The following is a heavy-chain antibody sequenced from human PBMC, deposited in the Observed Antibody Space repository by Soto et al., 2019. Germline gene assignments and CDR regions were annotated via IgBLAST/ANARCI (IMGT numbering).Heavy chain of an antibody. CDR1: GGTFRTES. CDR2: ILPFLGTA. J-gene: IGHJ3*01. D-gene: IGHD2-21*02. V-gene: IGHV1-69*13. CDR3: ARGQEYGGNSDAFDV. Sequence: QVHLVQSGAEVKKPGSSVKVSCKYSGGTFRTESINWVRQAPGQGPEWMGGILPFLGTADYAPRFQGRVNITADGATTTAYMELRSLTSQDTAVYFCARGQEYGGNSDAFDVWGQGTMVTVSS.